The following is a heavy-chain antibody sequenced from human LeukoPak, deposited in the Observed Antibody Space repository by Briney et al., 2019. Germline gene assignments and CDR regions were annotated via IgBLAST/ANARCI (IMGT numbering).Heavy chain of an antibody. Sequence: GGSLRLSCAASGFTFSNYAMNWVRQTPGKGLEWVAVISYDGSNKYYADSVKGRFTISRDNSKNTLYLQMNSLRAEDTAVYYCAKARDGYAPGPNWFDPWGQGTLVTVSS. CDR1: GFTFSNYA. D-gene: IGHD5-24*01. CDR3: AKARDGYAPGPNWFDP. J-gene: IGHJ5*02. V-gene: IGHV3-30*18. CDR2: ISYDGSNK.